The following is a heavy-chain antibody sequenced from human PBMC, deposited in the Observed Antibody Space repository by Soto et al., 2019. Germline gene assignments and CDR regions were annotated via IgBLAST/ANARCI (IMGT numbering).Heavy chain of an antibody. CDR1: GFTSSDYA. J-gene: IGHJ4*02. CDR2: IGGGGITT. Sequence: EVQLLDSGGGLVQSGGSLRLSCAASGFTSSDYAMAWVRQPPGKGLDWISAIGGGGITTYYADSVKGRFTISRDNSKNILYLEMNSLTVDDTAVYYCAKGSGGYRPYYFDFWGQGTPVTVSS. CDR3: AKGSGGYRPYYFDF. V-gene: IGHV3-23*01. D-gene: IGHD3-22*01.